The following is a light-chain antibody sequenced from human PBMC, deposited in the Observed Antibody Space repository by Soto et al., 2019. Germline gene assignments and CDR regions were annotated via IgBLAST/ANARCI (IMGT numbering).Light chain of an antibody. CDR3: QQRSEWPRT. CDR2: DAS. CDR1: QSISSS. J-gene: IGKJ1*01. V-gene: IGKV3-11*01. Sequence: EIVLTQSPATLSLSPGERATLSCRASQSISSSLARYQQKPGQAPRLLIYDASSRATGFPARFSGSGSGADFTLTIGSLEPEDFAVYYCQQRSEWPRTFGQGTKV.